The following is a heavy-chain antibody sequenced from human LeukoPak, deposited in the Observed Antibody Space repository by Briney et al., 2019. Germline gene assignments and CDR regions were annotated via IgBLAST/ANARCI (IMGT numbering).Heavy chain of an antibody. J-gene: IGHJ6*03. D-gene: IGHD1-1*01. CDR3: ARDWNDVTDVRMGYYYYYMGV. CDR2: INPNSGGT. V-gene: IGHV1-2*02. CDR1: GYIFTGYY. Sequence: ASVKVSCKASGYIFTGYYMHWVRQAPGQGLEWMGWINPNSGGTNYAQKFQGRVTMTRDTSISTAYMELSRLRSDDTAVYYCARDWNDVTDVRMGYYYYYMGVWGKGTTVTVSS.